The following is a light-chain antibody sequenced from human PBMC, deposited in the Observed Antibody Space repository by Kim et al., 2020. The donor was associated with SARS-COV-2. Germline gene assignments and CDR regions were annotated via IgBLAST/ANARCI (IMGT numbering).Light chain of an antibody. CDR2: GVS. CDR3: QQANSFPLT. J-gene: IGKJ4*01. Sequence: ASVGDRVTITCRASQTITNWLTWYQQKPGKAPKVLIYGVSSLQRGVPSRFSGSGSGTDFTLTISSLQPEDFATYYCQQANSFPLTFGGGTKVDIK. CDR1: QTITNW. V-gene: IGKV1-12*01.